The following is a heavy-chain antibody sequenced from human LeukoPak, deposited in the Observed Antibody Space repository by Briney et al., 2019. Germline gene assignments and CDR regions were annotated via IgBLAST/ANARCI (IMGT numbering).Heavy chain of an antibody. Sequence: PGGSLRLSCAASGFTVSSNYMSWVRKAPGEGLEWVSVIYSGGSTYYADSVKGRFTISRDNSKNTLYLQMNSLRAEDTAVYYCASAMIVVAPDAFDIWGQGTMVTVSS. CDR2: IYSGGST. J-gene: IGHJ3*02. D-gene: IGHD3-22*01. V-gene: IGHV3-53*01. CDR1: GFTVSSNY. CDR3: ASAMIVVAPDAFDI.